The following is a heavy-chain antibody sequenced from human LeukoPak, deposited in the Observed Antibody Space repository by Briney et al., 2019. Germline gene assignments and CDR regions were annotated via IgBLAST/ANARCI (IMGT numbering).Heavy chain of an antibody. CDR2: IYYSGSN. D-gene: IGHD3-22*01. Sequence: SETLPLTHPLSVGSISRSSYHWRWIRHPPGKGLEWIGSIYYSGSNYYHPPLKGRVTISVDTSKNQFSLKLSSVTAADTAVYQCARSYETSGPHAFDIWGQGTMLSVS. CDR1: VGSISRSSYH. V-gene: IGHV4-39*07. J-gene: IGHJ3*02. CDR3: ARSYETSGPHAFDI.